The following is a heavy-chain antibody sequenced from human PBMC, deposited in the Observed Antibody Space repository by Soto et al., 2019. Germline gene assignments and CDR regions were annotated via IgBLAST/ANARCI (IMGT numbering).Heavy chain of an antibody. Sequence: QITLKESGPTLVKPTQTLTLTCTFSGFSLNTRGVAVGWIRQPPGKALEWLALISWDDNKRYSPSLKSRLTXXXXXXXXXXXXXXXXXXXXXXXXXXCXXRPDDVLEYFQHWGQGTLVTVSS. CDR2: ISWDDNK. CDR3: XXRPDDVLEYFQH. J-gene: IGHJ1*01. D-gene: IGHD2-2*01. CDR1: GFSLNTRGVA. V-gene: IGHV2-5*02.